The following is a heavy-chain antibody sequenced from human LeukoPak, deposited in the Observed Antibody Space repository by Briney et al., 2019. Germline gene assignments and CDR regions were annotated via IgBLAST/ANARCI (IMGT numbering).Heavy chain of an antibody. J-gene: IGHJ6*02. D-gene: IGHD6-13*01. CDR2: MNPNSGNT. CDR3: ARIVAAGTAYYYYGMDV. V-gene: IGHV1-8*01. Sequence: ASVKVSCKASGYTFTSYDINWVRQATGQGLEWMGWMNPNSGNTGYAQKFQGRVTMTRNTSISTAYMELSSLRSEDTAVYYCARIVAAGTAYYYYGMDVWGQGTTVTVSS. CDR1: GYTFTSYD.